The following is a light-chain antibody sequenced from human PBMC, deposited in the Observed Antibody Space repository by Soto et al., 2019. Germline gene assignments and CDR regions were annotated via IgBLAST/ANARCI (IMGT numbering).Light chain of an antibody. J-gene: IGLJ2*01. V-gene: IGLV2-14*01. Sequence: QSALTQPASVSGSPGQSITISCTGTSSDVGGYNYVSWYQQHPGKAPKLMIYEVSNRPSGVSNRFSGSKSGSTASLTISGLQAEDEADYXCSSYTSSSVVFGGGTKLTVL. CDR1: SSDVGGYNY. CDR3: SSYTSSSVV. CDR2: EVS.